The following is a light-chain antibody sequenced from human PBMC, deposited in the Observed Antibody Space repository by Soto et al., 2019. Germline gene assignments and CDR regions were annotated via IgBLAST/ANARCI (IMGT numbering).Light chain of an antibody. CDR1: QGIGNY. CDR2: DAS. Sequence: EDVLTQSPAILSLSPGERATLSCRASQGIGNYLAWYQQKPGQAPRLLIYDASNRATGIPARFSGSGSDTDFTLTIDSLDPEGSAVYYCQQRNFWPLTFGPGTRVEIK. V-gene: IGKV3D-11*01. J-gene: IGKJ3*01. CDR3: QQRNFWPLT.